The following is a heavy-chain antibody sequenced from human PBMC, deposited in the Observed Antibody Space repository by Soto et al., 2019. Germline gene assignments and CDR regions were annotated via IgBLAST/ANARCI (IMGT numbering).Heavy chain of an antibody. V-gene: IGHV1-2*02. J-gene: IGHJ4*02. Sequence: GASVKVAWKASVFSVDSIHWVRRAPGQGLEWLGWIKPSSGGTNYAQNFQARVNMSRDTSINTVYMQLSSLTSDDTAIYFCATPRTGPSPDLGYWGEGTVVTVS. D-gene: IGHD2-8*02. CDR3: ATPRTGPSPDLGY. CDR2: IKPSSGGT. CDR1: VFSVDS.